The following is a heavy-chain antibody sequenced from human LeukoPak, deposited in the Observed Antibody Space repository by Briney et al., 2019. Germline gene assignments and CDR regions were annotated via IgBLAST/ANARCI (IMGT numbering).Heavy chain of an antibody. CDR3: ARVGIFGVVMKLYYFDY. J-gene: IGHJ4*02. CDR2: INPNSGGT. D-gene: IGHD3-3*01. CDR1: GYTFTCYY. Sequence: ASVKVSCKASGYTFTCYYMHWVRQAPGQGLEWMGWINPNSGGTNYAQKFQGRVTMTRDTSISTAYMELSRLRSDDTAVYYCARVGIFGVVMKLYYFDYWGQGTLVTVSS. V-gene: IGHV1-2*02.